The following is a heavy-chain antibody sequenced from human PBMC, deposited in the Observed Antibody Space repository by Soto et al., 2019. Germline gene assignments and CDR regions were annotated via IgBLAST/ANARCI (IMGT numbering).Heavy chain of an antibody. CDR1: GASISICY. Sequence: PSETLSLTCTVSGASISICYWSWVRPPPGKGLEWIAYIYNTGSTNYNPSLKSRVIISLDTSQNQFSLNLSSVTAADTAMYFCARGPPFDPWGQGTQVTVSS. V-gene: IGHV4-59*01. CDR2: IYNTGST. CDR3: ARGPPFDP. J-gene: IGHJ5*02.